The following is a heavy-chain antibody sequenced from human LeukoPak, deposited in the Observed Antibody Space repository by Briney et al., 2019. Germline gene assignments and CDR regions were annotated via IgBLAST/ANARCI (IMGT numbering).Heavy chain of an antibody. CDR1: GLTFYTYA. CDR2: ISGRDGRT. D-gene: IGHD6-13*01. J-gene: IGHJ4*02. V-gene: IGHV3-23*01. Sequence: GGSLRLSCSVSGLTFYTYAMSWVRQAPGKGLEWVSAISGRDGRTYYTDSVKGRFTISRDNAKNTLYLQMDSLRAEDTAVYYCARVSYSSSSWGGYYFDYWGQGTLVTVSS. CDR3: ARVSYSSSSWGGYYFDY.